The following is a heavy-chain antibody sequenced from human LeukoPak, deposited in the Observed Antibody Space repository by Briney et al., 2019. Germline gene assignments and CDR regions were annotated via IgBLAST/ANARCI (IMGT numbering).Heavy chain of an antibody. Sequence: SETLSLTCTVSGGSISSSSYYWGWIRQPPGKGLEWIGSIYYSGSTYYNPSLKSRVTISVDTSKNQFSLKLSSVTAADTAVYYCAEGYYDILTGLPRPGYWGQGTLVTVSS. CDR2: IYYSGST. J-gene: IGHJ4*02. CDR3: AEGYYDILTGLPRPGY. D-gene: IGHD3-9*01. CDR1: GGSISSSSYY. V-gene: IGHV4-39*07.